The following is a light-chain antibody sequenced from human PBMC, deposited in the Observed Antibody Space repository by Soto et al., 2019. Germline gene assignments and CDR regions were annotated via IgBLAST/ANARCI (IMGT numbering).Light chain of an antibody. CDR1: SSDVPAYNY. CDR2: NVS. J-gene: IGLJ1*01. Sequence: QSVLTQPASVSGSPGQSLTISCTGISSDVPAYNYVSWYQQHPGKAPKLMIYNVSHRPSGASNRFSGSKSGNTASLTISGLQAGDEADYYCSLYTGSSTLSVFGTGTKVTVL. V-gene: IGLV2-14*01. CDR3: SLYTGSSTLSV.